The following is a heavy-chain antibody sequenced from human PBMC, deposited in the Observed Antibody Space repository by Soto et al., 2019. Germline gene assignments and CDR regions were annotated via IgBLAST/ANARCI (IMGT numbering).Heavy chain of an antibody. V-gene: IGHV1-3*01. Sequence: ASVKVSCKASGYTFTSYAMHWVRQAPGQRLEWMGWINAGNGNTKYSQKFQGRVTITRDTSASTAYMELSSLRSEDTAVYYCAAGIAVAGIGYYCGMDVWGQGTTVTVSS. CDR2: INAGNGNT. D-gene: IGHD6-19*01. J-gene: IGHJ6*02. CDR1: GYTFTSYA. CDR3: AAGIAVAGIGYYCGMDV.